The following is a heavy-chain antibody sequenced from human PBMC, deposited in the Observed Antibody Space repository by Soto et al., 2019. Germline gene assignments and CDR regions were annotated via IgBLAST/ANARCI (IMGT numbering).Heavy chain of an antibody. D-gene: IGHD3-16*02. CDR3: ARELGDYVWGSYRDNWFDP. Sequence: ASVKVSCKASGYTFTSYGISWVRQAPGQGLEWMGWISAYNGNTNYAQKLQGRVTMTTDTSTSTAYMELRSLRSDDTAVYYCARELGDYVWGSYRDNWFDPWGRATLVTVSS. V-gene: IGHV1-18*01. CDR2: ISAYNGNT. J-gene: IGHJ5*02. CDR1: GYTFTSYG.